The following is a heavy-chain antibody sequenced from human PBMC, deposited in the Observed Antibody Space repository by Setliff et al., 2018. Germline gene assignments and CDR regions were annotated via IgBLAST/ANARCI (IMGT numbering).Heavy chain of an antibody. J-gene: IGHJ6*02. Sequence: PSETLSLTCTVSGGSISSGDYYWSWIRQPPGKGLEWIGYIYYSGSTYYNPSLKSRVTISVGTSKNQFSLKLSSVTAADTAVYYCARDQGYYGSGSLDSYYYYYGMDVWGQGTTVTVSS. D-gene: IGHD3-10*01. CDR2: IYYSGST. CDR3: ARDQGYYGSGSLDSYYYYYGMDV. V-gene: IGHV4-30-4*08. CDR1: GGSISSGDYY.